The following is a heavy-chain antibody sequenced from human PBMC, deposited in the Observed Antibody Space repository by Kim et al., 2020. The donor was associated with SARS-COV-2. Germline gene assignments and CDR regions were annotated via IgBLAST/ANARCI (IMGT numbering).Heavy chain of an antibody. D-gene: IGHD3-10*01. V-gene: IGHV1-3*01. J-gene: IGHJ5*02. CDR3: AAGVWFGELNEGVDP. Sequence: QKFQGRVTITRDTSASTAYMELSSLRSEDTAVYYCAAGVWFGELNEGVDPWGQGTLVTVSS.